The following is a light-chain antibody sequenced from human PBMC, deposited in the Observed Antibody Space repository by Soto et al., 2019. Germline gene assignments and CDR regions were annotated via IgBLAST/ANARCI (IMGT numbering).Light chain of an antibody. J-gene: IGLJ1*01. CDR2: EVN. Sequence: SVLTQPASVSGSPGQSITISCIGTSSDIGTYNRVSWYQQPPGTAPKLIIYEVNNRPSGVPDRFSGSKSGNTASLIISGLQAEDEADYYCNSFTTSNTYVFGTGTKVTVL. CDR1: SSDIGTYNR. V-gene: IGLV2-18*02. CDR3: NSFTTSNTYV.